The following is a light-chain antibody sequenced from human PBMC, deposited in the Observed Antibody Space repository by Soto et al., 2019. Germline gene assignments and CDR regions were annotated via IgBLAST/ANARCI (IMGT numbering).Light chain of an antibody. CDR2: ATS. Sequence: IQLTQSPSSLSAAVGERVTITCRASQDINSHLAWYQQKPGKAPSLLIYATSTLQSGVPSRFSGSGSGTDFTLTISGLQTEDFATYHCQQLDSFPLSFGGGTKLEIK. CDR3: QQLDSFPLS. J-gene: IGKJ4*01. V-gene: IGKV1-9*01. CDR1: QDINSH.